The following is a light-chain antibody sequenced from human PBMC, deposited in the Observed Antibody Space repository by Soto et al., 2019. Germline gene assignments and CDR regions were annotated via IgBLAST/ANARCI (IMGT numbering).Light chain of an antibody. CDR1: SSDVGGYNY. CDR2: EVF. V-gene: IGLV2-8*01. Sequence: QSALTQPPSASGSPGQSVTISCTGTSSDVGGYNYVSWYHQHPGKAPKLIIYEVFKRPSGVPDRFSGSKSGNTASLTVSGLQAEDEADYYCSSYADNNSVLFGGGTKVTVL. J-gene: IGLJ3*02. CDR3: SSYADNNSVL.